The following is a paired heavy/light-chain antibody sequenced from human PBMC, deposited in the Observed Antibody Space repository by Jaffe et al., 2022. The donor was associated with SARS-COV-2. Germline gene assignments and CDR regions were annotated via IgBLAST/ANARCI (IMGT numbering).Light chain of an antibody. CDR2: GEN. CDR3: SSRDNSGKLLL. J-gene: IGLJ2*01. Sequence: SSELTQDPAVSVALGQTVRITCQGDSLRGYYATWYQQKPGQAPVLVVFGENNRPSGTPDRFSGSTSGNTASLTITGAQAEDEAAYYCSSRDNSGKLLLFGGGTKLTVL. CDR1: SLRGYY. V-gene: IGLV3-19*01.
Heavy chain of an antibody. CDR1: GGSFSGYY. CDR2: INHSGST. J-gene: IGHJ6*03. V-gene: IGHV4-34*01. Sequence: QVQLQQWGAGLLKPSETLSLTCAVHGGSFSGYYWSWIRQPPGKGLEWIGEINHSGSTNYNPPLKSRVTISVDTSKNQLSLKLSSVTAADTAVYYCARGSLQLSILQYYYYYMDVWGTGTTVTVSS. D-gene: IGHD5-18*01. CDR3: ARGSLQLSILQYYYYYMDV.